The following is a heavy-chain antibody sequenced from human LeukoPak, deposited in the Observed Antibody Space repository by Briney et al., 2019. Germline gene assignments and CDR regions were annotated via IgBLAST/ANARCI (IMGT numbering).Heavy chain of an antibody. J-gene: IGHJ5*02. D-gene: IGHD3-9*01. V-gene: IGHV4-59*08. CDR3: ARGRYSPLDP. Sequence: PSETLSLTCTVSGCSISSYYWSWIRQPPGKGLEWIGYIYYSGSTNYNPSLKSRVTISVDTSKNQFSLKLSSVTAADTAVYYCARGRYSPLDPWGQGTLVTVSS. CDR2: IYYSGST. CDR1: GCSISSYY.